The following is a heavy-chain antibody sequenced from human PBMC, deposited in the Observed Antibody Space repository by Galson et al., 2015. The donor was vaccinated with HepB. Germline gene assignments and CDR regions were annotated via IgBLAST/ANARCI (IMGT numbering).Heavy chain of an antibody. D-gene: IGHD1-26*01. CDR1: GGSISTYY. V-gene: IGHV4-59*01. J-gene: IGHJ6*02. CDR2: IDYTGNP. CDR3: ARDLGSGRYPWDYHYGMDV. Sequence: SETLSLTCTISGGSISTYYWTWIRQPPGKGLEWIGYIDYTGNPNYDHSLKSRVSISLDKSRNQFSLWLTSVTAADTAVYYCARDLGSGRYPWDYHYGMDVWGLGTTVNVAS.